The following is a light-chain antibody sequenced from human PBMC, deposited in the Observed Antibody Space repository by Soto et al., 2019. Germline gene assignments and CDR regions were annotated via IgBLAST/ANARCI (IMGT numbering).Light chain of an antibody. CDR1: HDIKKF. J-gene: IGKJ5*01. Sequence: DIQMTQSPSSLSASVGDRVTITCQASHDIKKFLNWFQEKPGKAPELLIYDASNLQTGVPSRFSGSGSGTHFTFTISSLQHEDIATYYCQRYDSLPPPFGQGTRLDIK. CDR2: DAS. CDR3: QRYDSLPPP. V-gene: IGKV1-33*01.